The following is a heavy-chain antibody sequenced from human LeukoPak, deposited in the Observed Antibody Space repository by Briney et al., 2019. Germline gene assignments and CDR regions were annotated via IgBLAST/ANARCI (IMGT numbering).Heavy chain of an antibody. J-gene: IGHJ4*02. CDR3: ARAAYYDFWSGYYNHYYFDY. D-gene: IGHD3-3*01. Sequence: GESLKISCKGSGYSFTSCWIGWVRQMPGKGLEWMGIIYPGDSDTRYSPSFQGQVTISADKSISTAYLQWSSLKASDTAMYYCARAAYYDFWSGYYNHYYFDYWGQGTLVTVSS. CDR2: IYPGDSDT. CDR1: GYSFTSCW. V-gene: IGHV5-51*01.